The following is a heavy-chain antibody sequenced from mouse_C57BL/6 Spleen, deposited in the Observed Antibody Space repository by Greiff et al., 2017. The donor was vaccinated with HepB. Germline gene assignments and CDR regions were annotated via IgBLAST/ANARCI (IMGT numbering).Heavy chain of an antibody. CDR3: AREDTTVAGYFDY. V-gene: IGHV1-7*01. Sequence: QVQLQQSGAELAKPGASVKLSCKASGYTFTSYWMHWVKQRPGQGLEWIGYINPSSGYTKYNQKFKDKATLTADKSSSTAYMQLSSLTYEDSAVYYCAREDTTVAGYFDYGGQGTTLTVSS. D-gene: IGHD1-1*01. CDR2: INPSSGYT. J-gene: IGHJ2*01. CDR1: GYTFTSYW.